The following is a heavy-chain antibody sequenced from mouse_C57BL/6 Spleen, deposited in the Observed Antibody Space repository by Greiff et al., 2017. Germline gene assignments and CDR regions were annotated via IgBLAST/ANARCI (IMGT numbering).Heavy chain of an antibody. J-gene: IGHJ2*01. CDR3: ARRTGRDMYYFDY. CDR1: GFTFSDYG. Sequence: EVQGVESGGGLVKPGGSLKLSCAASGFTFSDYGMHWVRQAPEKGLEWVAYISRGSSTIYYADTVKGRFTISIDNAKNTLCLKMTSLRSEDTAMYYCARRTGRDMYYFDYWGQGTMLTVSS. CDR2: ISRGSSTI. D-gene: IGHD4-1*01. V-gene: IGHV5-17*01.